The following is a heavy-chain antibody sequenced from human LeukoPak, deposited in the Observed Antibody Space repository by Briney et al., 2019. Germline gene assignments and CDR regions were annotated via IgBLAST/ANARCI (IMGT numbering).Heavy chain of an antibody. Sequence: GGSLRLSCVASGFTFSNYWMHWVRQAPGKGLEWVSRIKTDGTITSSADSVEGRFTISRDNSKNTLYLQMNSLRAEDTAVYYCAKVGLGATTCYFDYWGQGTLVTVSS. CDR3: AKVGLGATTCYFDY. J-gene: IGHJ4*02. V-gene: IGHV3-74*01. CDR1: GFTFSNYW. D-gene: IGHD1-26*01. CDR2: IKTDGTIT.